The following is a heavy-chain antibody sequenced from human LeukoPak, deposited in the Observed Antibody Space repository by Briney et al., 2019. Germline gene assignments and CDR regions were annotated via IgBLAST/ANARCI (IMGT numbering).Heavy chain of an antibody. J-gene: IGHJ6*02. CDR2: IYYSGST. CDR1: GGSISSYY. V-gene: IGHV4-59*01. CDR3: ARIRGSYYGMDV. D-gene: IGHD3-16*01. Sequence: SETLSLTCTVSGGSISSYYWSWIRQPPGKGLEWIGYIYYSGSTNYNPSLKSRVTISVDTSKNQFSLKLSSVTAADTAVYYCARIRGSYYGMDVWGQGTTVTVSS.